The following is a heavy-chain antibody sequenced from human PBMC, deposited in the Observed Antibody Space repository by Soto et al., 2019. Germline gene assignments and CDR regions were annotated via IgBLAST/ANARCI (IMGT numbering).Heavy chain of an antibody. CDR1: GFTFSNYW. D-gene: IGHD1-1*01. CDR2: INEHGSEM. J-gene: IGHJ4*02. Sequence: EVQLVGSGGGLVQPGGSLRLSCAASGFTFSNYWINWVRQAPGEGLEWVANINEHGSEMHYVDSVKGRFTISRDNAKNSVYLKMNSLRAEDTAVYYCLSFWTDSWGQGSLVTVSS. V-gene: IGHV3-7*03. CDR3: LSFWTDS.